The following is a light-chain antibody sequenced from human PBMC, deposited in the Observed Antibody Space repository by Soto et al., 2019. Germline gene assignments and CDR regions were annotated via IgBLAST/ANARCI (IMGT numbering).Light chain of an antibody. V-gene: IGKV3-11*01. J-gene: IGKJ2*01. CDR1: QSVSSY. CDR2: DAS. CDR3: QQRANWPHT. Sequence: EIVSTQSPATLSLSPGERATLSCRASQSVSSYLAWYQQKPGQAPRLLIYDASKRATGIPARFSGSGSGTEFTLTISSLEPEDSAVYYCQQRANWPHTFGQGTKLEIK.